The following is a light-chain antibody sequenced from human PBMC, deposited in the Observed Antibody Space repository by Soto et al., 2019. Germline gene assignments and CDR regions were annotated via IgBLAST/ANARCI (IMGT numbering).Light chain of an antibody. CDR1: SSDVGGYNY. J-gene: IGLJ1*01. Sequence: QSVLTQPASVSGSPGQSITISCTGTSSDVGGYNYASWYQQHPGKAPKLMIYEVSNRPSGVSNRFSGSKSGNTASLTISGLQAEDEADYYCSSYTSSTDYVFGTGTKV. CDR2: EVS. CDR3: SSYTSSTDYV. V-gene: IGLV2-14*01.